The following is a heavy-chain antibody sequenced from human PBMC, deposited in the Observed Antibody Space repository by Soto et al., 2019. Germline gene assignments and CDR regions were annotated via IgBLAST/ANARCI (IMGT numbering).Heavy chain of an antibody. D-gene: IGHD6-13*01. CDR1: GGTFSSYA. J-gene: IGHJ6*02. V-gene: IGHV1-69*01. CDR3: AGGDSSSRDPENYYYYYGMDV. CDR2: IIPIFGTA. Sequence: QVQLVQSGAEVKKPGSSVKVSCKASGGTFSSYAISWVRQAPGQGLEWMGGIIPIFGTANYAQKFQGRVTITADESTSTAYMERSSLRSEDTAVYYCAGGDSSSRDPENYYYYYGMDVWGQGTTVTVSS.